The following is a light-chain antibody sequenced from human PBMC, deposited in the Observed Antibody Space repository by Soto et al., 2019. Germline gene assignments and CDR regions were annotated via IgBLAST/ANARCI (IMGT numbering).Light chain of an antibody. Sequence: EIVMTQSPATLSVSPGERATLSCRASQSVSSNLAWYQQKPGQAPRLLIYGASTRATGIPARFSGRGSGTEFTITISSLQSEDFAVYYCQQYNTWPWTFGKGTKVEIQ. J-gene: IGKJ1*01. V-gene: IGKV3-15*01. CDR1: QSVSSN. CDR2: GAS. CDR3: QQYNTWPWT.